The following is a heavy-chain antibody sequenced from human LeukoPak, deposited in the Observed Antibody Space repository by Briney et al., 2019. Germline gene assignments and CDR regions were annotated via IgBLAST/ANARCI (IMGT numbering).Heavy chain of an antibody. Sequence: SETLSLTCTVSGGSISSYYWSWIRQPPGKGLEWIGEINHSGSTNYNPSLKSRVTISVDTSKNQFSLKLSSVTAADTAVYYCARGRRVLRFFEWSPPGTGYYYMDVWGKGTTVTVSS. J-gene: IGHJ6*03. CDR3: ARGRRVLRFFEWSPPGTGYYYMDV. V-gene: IGHV4-34*01. CDR1: GGSISSYY. D-gene: IGHD3-3*01. CDR2: INHSGST.